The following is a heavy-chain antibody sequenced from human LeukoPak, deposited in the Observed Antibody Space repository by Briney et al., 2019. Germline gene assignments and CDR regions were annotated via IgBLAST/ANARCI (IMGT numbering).Heavy chain of an antibody. V-gene: IGHV6-1*01. CDR2: TYYRSKWNK. CDR3: ASSYSQGIDY. CDR1: GDIFSSHSAA. D-gene: IGHD2-15*01. J-gene: IGHJ4*02. Sequence: SQTLTLTCAVSGDIFSSHSAAWNWLTQSPSRGLEWLGRTYYRSKWNKHYAVSMKSRININPDTSKNQFSLQLNSVTPEDTAVYYCASSYSQGIDYWGQGTLVTVSS.